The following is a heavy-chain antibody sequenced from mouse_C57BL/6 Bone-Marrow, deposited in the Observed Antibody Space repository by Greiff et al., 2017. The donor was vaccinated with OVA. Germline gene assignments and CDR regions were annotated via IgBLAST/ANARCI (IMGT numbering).Heavy chain of an antibody. Sequence: QVQLKESGAELVKPGASVKISCKASGYAFSSYWMNWVKQRPGKGLEWIGQIYPGDGDTNYNGKFKGKATLTADKSSSTAYMQLSSLTSEDSAVYFCARSYYGSSQFAYWGQGTLVTVSA. CDR1: GYAFSSYW. J-gene: IGHJ3*01. V-gene: IGHV1-80*01. D-gene: IGHD1-1*01. CDR2: IYPGDGDT. CDR3: ARSYYGSSQFAY.